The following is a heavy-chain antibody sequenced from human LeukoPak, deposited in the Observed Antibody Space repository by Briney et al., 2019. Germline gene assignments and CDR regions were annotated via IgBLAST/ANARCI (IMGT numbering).Heavy chain of an antibody. CDR2: IYYSGST. Sequence: SETLSLTCTVSGGSVSSGSYYWSWIRQPPGKGLEWIGYIYYSGSTNYNPSLKSRVTISVDTSKNQFSLKLSSVTAVDTAVYYCARSRFAARDFDYWGQGTLVTVSS. V-gene: IGHV4-61*01. CDR3: ARSRFAARDFDY. CDR1: GGSVSSGSYY. D-gene: IGHD3-3*01. J-gene: IGHJ4*02.